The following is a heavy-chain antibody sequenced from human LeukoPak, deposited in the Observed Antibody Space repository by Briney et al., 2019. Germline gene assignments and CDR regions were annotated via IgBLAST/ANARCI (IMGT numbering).Heavy chain of an antibody. CDR1: GGSFSGYY. V-gene: IGHV4-34*01. D-gene: IGHD6-13*01. Sequence: PSETLSLTCAVYGGSFSGYYWSWIRQPPGKGLEWIGEINHSGSTNYNPSLESRVTISVDTSKNQFSLKLSSVTAADTAVYYCARVGGSWYYDVDYWGQGTLVTVSS. J-gene: IGHJ4*02. CDR2: INHSGST. CDR3: ARVGGSWYYDVDY.